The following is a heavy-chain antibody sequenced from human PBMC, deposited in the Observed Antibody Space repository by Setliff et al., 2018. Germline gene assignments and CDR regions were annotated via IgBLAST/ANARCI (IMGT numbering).Heavy chain of an antibody. CDR2: IRFDGSNK. J-gene: IGHJ6*02. V-gene: IGHV3-30*02. Sequence: PGGSLRLSCAASGFTFSSYGMHWVRQAPGKGLEWVAFIRFDGSNKYYADSVKGRFTIPRDNSKNTLYLQMNSLRPEDTAVYYCARGRFDGWSFEYYGMDVWGRGTTVTVS. CDR1: GFTFSSYG. D-gene: IGHD3-10*01. CDR3: ARGRFDGWSFEYYGMDV.